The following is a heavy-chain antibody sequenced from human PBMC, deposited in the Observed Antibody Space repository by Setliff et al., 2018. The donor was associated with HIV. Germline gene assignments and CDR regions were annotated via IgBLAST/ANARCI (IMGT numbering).Heavy chain of an antibody. J-gene: IGHJ5*02. CDR2: IYYSGST. Sequence: PSETLSLTCTVSGVSVNSGGYYWNWIRQHPGKGLEWIGHIYYSGSTYDNPSLKSRISISIDTSKNLLSLKLISVTAADEGVYYCARVPVAGANWFDPWGLGTLVTVSS. D-gene: IGHD2-21*01. CDR3: ARVPVAGANWFDP. V-gene: IGHV4-31*03. CDR1: GVSVNSGGYY.